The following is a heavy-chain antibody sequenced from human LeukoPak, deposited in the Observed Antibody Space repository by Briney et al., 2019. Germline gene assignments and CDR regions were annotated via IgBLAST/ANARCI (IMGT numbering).Heavy chain of an antibody. CDR3: ARTPIYGDYVFDY. D-gene: IGHD4-17*01. CDR2: IYYSGST. V-gene: IGHV4-59*01. J-gene: IGHJ4*02. CDR1: GGSISSYY. Sequence: SETLSLTCTVPGGSISSYYWSWIRQPPGKGLEWIGYIYYSGSTNYNPSLKSRVTISVDTSKNQFSLKLSSVTAADTAVYYCARTPIYGDYVFDYWGQGTLVTVSS.